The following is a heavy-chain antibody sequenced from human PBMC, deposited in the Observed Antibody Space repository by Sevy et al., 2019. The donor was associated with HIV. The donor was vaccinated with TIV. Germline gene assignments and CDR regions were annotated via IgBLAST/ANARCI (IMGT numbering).Heavy chain of an antibody. CDR2: IHYSGST. CDR3: ARGRSAVATYYTWSTVAGYYFDY. Sequence: SETLSLTCTVSGDSISSGANYRGWIRQHPVKGLEWIGYIHYSGSTYDNPSLKSRITMSVDTSKNQFSRKLRSVTAADTAVYYCARGRSAVATYYTWSTVAGYYFDYWGQGTLVTVSS. CDR1: GDSISSGANY. J-gene: IGHJ4*02. V-gene: IGHV4-31*03. D-gene: IGHD6-19*01.